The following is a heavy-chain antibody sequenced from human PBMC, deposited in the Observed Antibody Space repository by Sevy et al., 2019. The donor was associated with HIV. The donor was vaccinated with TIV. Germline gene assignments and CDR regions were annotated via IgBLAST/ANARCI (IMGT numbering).Heavy chain of an antibody. Sequence: GGSPRLSCAASGFIFSSFGMHWVRQAPGKGLEWVTFIRYDGSTKYYVESVKGRFTISRDNSKNILYLQMNSLRPEDTAVYYCAKGLGMVQGALLSDDVWGQGTMVTVSS. CDR2: IRYDGSTK. CDR1: GFIFSSFG. D-gene: IGHD3-10*01. J-gene: IGHJ3*01. V-gene: IGHV3-30*02. CDR3: AKGLGMVQGALLSDDV.